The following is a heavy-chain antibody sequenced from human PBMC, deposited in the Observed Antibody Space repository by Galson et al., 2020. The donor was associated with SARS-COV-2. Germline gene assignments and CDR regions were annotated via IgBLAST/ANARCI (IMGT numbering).Heavy chain of an antibody. CDR2: IYSGGDT. V-gene: IGHV3-53*01. CDR1: GFAVSSNY. J-gene: IGHJ6*02. Sequence: GGSLRLSCAASGFAVSSNYVSWVRQAPGKGLEWVSTIYSGGDTHYADSVRGRFTISRDNSKNTVYLQMNSLRAEDTAMYYCAREKGELLWPTGYYGMDVWGQGATVTVSS. D-gene: IGHD3-10*01. CDR3: AREKGELLWPTGYYGMDV.